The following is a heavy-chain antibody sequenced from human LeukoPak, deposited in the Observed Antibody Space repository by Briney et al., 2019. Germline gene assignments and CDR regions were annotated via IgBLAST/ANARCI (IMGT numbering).Heavy chain of an antibody. D-gene: IGHD3-9*01. CDR3: ARTDWASFAFDI. Sequence: GGSLRLSCAASGFTFSSHWMHWVRQAPGKGLEWVSYISSSSSTIYYADSVKGRFTISRDNARNSLYLQMNSLRHEDTAVYYCARTDWASFAFDIWGQGAMVTVSS. CDR1: GFTFSSHW. J-gene: IGHJ3*02. V-gene: IGHV3-48*02. CDR2: ISSSSSTI.